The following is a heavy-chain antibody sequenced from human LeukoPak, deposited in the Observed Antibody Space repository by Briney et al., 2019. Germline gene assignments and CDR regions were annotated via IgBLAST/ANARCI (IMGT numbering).Heavy chain of an antibody. V-gene: IGHV4-59*01. CDR3: ARDEKWPTPIGFDP. CDR1: GGSISSYY. J-gene: IGHJ5*02. CDR2: IYYSGST. D-gene: IGHD5-12*01. Sequence: PSETLSLTCIVSGGSISSYYWSWIRQPPGKGLEWIGYIYYSGSTNYNPSLKSRVTISVDTSKNQFSLKLSSVTAADTAVYYCARDEKWPTPIGFDPWGQGTLVTVSS.